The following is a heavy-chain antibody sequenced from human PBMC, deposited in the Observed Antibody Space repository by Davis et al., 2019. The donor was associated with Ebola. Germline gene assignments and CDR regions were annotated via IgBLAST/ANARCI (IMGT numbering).Heavy chain of an antibody. J-gene: IGHJ6*04. CDR3: ARPMVATPYYYYGMDI. Sequence: GESLKISCAASGFTFSSYWMSWVRQAPGKGLEWVANIKQDGSEKYYVDSVEGRFTISRDNAKNSLHLQMNSLRAEDTAVYYCARPMVATPYYYYGMDIWGKGTTVTVSS. CDR1: GFTFSSYW. D-gene: IGHD5-12*01. CDR2: IKQDGSEK. V-gene: IGHV3-7*01.